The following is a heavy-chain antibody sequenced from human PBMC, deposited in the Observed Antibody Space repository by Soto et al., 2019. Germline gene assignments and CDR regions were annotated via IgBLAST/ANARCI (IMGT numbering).Heavy chain of an antibody. D-gene: IGHD6-19*01. V-gene: IGHV3-74*03. CDR3: ARAVAGVLDAFDI. CDR1: GFTFSRSW. J-gene: IGHJ3*02. CDR2: ISSDGSST. Sequence: GGSMRIACAASGFTFSRSWMHWVRQAPGKGLVWVSRISSDGSSTTYADSVKGRFTISRDNAKNTLYLQMNSLRAGDTALYYCARAVAGVLDAFDIWGQGTMVTVSS.